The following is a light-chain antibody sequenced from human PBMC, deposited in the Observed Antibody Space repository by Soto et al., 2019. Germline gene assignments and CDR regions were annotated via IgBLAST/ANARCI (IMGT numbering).Light chain of an antibody. CDR3: QSYDSSTVV. CDR2: EDN. CDR1: SGSIASNY. V-gene: IGLV6-57*02. J-gene: IGLJ2*01. Sequence: NFMLTQPHSVSESPGKTVTISCTGSSGSIASNYVQWYQQRPGSAPTTVIYEDNQRPSAVADRFSGSIDSSSNSASLTISGLKTEDEADYYCQSYDSSTVVFGGGTKVTVL.